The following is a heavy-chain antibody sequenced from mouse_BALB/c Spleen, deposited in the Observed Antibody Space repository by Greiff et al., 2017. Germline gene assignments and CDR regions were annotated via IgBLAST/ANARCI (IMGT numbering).Heavy chain of an antibody. CDR2: ISNGGGST. CDR1: GFTFSSYT. J-gene: IGHJ4*01. V-gene: IGHV5-12-2*01. CDR3: ARQDSPITTVVATGDY. D-gene: IGHD1-1*01. Sequence: EVNVVESGGGLVQPGGTLKLSCAASGFTFSSYTMSWVRQTPEKRLEWVAYISNGGGSTYYPDTVKGRFTISRDNAKNTLYLQMSSLKSEDTAMYYCARQDSPITTVVATGDYWGQGTSVTVSS.